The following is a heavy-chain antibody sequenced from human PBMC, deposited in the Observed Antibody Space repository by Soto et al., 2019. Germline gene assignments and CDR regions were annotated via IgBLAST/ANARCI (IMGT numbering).Heavy chain of an antibody. D-gene: IGHD3-3*01. Sequence: QVQLVQSGAEVKKPGASVKVSCKASGYTFTSYYINWVRQATGQGLEWMGWMNPNSGNTGYAQKFQGRVTMTRNTSISTAYMELSSLRSEDTAVYYCARGARYDFWSGYLYYYGMDVWGQGTTVTVSS. CDR2: MNPNSGNT. V-gene: IGHV1-8*01. J-gene: IGHJ6*02. CDR3: ARGARYDFWSGYLYYYGMDV. CDR1: GYTFTSYY.